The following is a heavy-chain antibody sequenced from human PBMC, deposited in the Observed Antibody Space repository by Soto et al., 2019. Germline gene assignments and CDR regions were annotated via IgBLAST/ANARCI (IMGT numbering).Heavy chain of an antibody. Sequence: PGGSLRLSCAASGFTFSSYGMHWVRQAPGKGLEWVAVIWYDGSNKYYADSVKGRFTISRDNSKNTLYLQMNSLAADDTAVYYCARDPSVRPYYFDYWGQGTLVTVSS. D-gene: IGHD6-6*01. J-gene: IGHJ4*02. CDR2: IWYDGSNK. CDR1: GFTFSSYG. V-gene: IGHV3-33*01. CDR3: ARDPSVRPYYFDY.